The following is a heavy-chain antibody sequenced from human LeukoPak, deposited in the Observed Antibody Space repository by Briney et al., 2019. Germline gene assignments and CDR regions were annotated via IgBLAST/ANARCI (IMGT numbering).Heavy chain of an antibody. V-gene: IGHV3-23*01. CDR2: IGPGGGST. J-gene: IGHJ3*02. D-gene: IGHD6-13*01. CDR3: AKEEAADGDAFDI. CDR1: GFTFSSYA. Sequence: PGGSLRLSCAASGFTFSSYAMSWVRQAPGSGLEWVSAIGPGGGSTFYADSVKGRFTISRDNSKNTLYLQMSSLRAEDTAVYYCAKEEAADGDAFDIWGQGTMVTVSS.